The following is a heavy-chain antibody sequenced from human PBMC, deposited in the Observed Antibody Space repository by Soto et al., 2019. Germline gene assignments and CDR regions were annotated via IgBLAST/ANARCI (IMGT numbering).Heavy chain of an antibody. D-gene: IGHD6-6*01. V-gene: IGHV3-23*01. CDR3: AKDRSSSSFYFDY. CDR2: ISGSGGST. J-gene: IGHJ4*02. Sequence: EVQLLESGGGLVQPGGSLRLSCAASGFTFSSYAMSWVRQAPGKGLEWVSAISGSGGSTYYADSVKGRFTISRDNSKNPLYLQMNSLRAEDTAVYYCAKDRSSSSFYFDYWGQGTLVTVSS. CDR1: GFTFSSYA.